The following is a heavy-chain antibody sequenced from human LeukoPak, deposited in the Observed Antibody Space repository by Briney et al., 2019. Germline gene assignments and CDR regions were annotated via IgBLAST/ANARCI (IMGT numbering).Heavy chain of an antibody. CDR1: GTTFMSND. CDR2: MNPNNGNT. J-gene: IGHJ4*02. V-gene: IGHV1-8*01. Sequence: ASVKVSCKVSGTTFMSNDINWVRQATGQGLEWMGWMNPNNGNTGYAPKFQGRVTMTRNTSITTAYMELSSLTSEDTAVYYCARGGNIGAVPPAWGQGTLVTVSS. CDR3: ARGGNIGAVPPA. D-gene: IGHD6-13*01.